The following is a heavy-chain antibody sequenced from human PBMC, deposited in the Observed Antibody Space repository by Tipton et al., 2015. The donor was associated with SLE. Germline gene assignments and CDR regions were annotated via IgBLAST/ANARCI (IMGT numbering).Heavy chain of an antibody. CDR2: INHSGST. CDR1: GGSFSGYY. CDR3: ARRPVGVRYFDL. V-gene: IGHV4-34*01. Sequence: LSLTCAVYGGSFSGYYWSWIRQPPGKGLEWIGEINHSGSTNYNPSLKSRVPISVDTSKNQFSLKLSSVTAADTAVYYCARRPVGVRYFDLWGRGTLVTVSS. D-gene: IGHD1-26*01. J-gene: IGHJ2*01.